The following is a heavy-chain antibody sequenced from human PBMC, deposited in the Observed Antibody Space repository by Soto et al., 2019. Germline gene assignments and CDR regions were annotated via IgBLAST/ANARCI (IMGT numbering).Heavy chain of an antibody. CDR2: ISYDGSNQ. V-gene: IGHV3-30-3*01. D-gene: IGHD6-13*01. CDR3: ARDRIRAAAGYFYY. Sequence: SGLTPSNYDIHWVRQAPGKGLEWVAVISYDGSNQYYADSVKVRFTISRDNSKNTLYLQMNSLRAEDTAVYYCARDRIRAAAGYFYYRGQATLVPVSS. J-gene: IGHJ4*02. CDR1: GLTPSNYD.